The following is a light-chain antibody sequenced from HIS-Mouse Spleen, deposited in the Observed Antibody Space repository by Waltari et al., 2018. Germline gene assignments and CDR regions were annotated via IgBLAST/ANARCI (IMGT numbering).Light chain of an antibody. V-gene: IGLV3-10*01. J-gene: IGLJ2*01. CDR2: EDS. CDR3: YSTDSSGNHRV. Sequence: SYELTQPPSVSVSPGQTARIPCPGNALPTKYPYWYQQKSGQAPVLVIYEDSKRPSGIPERFSGSSSGTMATLTISGAQVEDEADYYCYSTDSSGNHRVFGGGTKLTVL. CDR1: ALPTKY.